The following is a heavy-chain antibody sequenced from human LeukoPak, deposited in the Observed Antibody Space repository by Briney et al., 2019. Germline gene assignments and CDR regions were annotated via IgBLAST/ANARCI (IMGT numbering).Heavy chain of an antibody. V-gene: IGHV3-20*01. CDR1: GFTFDDYG. CDR2: INWNGGST. J-gene: IGHJ6*02. CDR3: ERDDYYYGMDV. Sequence: GGSLRLSCAASGFTFDDYGMSWVRQAPGKGLEWVSGINWNGGSTGYADSVKGRFTISRDNAKNSLYLQMNSLRAEDTALYHCERDDYYYGMDVWGQGTTVTVSS.